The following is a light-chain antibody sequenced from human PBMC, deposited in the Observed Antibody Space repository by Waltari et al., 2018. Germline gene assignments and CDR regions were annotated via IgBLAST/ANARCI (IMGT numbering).Light chain of an antibody. CDR3: QQCSTLPFT. Sequence: DVQMTQSPSSLSASVGDRITITCQATRDIDTYLSWYQHKPGKAPKLLIYDADTLQRGVPSRFSGSGSGTHFSFTINNLQPDDFATYYCQQCSTLPFTFGGGT. CDR1: RDIDTY. CDR2: DAD. J-gene: IGKJ4*01. V-gene: IGKV1-33*01.